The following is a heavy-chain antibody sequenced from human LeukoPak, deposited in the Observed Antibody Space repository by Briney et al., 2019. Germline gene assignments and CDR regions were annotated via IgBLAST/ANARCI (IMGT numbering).Heavy chain of an antibody. V-gene: IGHV3-20*04. D-gene: IGHD6-19*01. CDR3: AVIIAVAGTRWFDP. Sequence: GGSLRLSCATSGFTLSSYALSWVRQAPGKGLEWVSGINWNGGSTGYADSVKGRFTISRDNAKNSLYLQMNSLRAEDTALYYCAVIIAVAGTRWFDPWGQGTLVTVSS. CDR2: INWNGGST. J-gene: IGHJ5*02. CDR1: GFTLSSYA.